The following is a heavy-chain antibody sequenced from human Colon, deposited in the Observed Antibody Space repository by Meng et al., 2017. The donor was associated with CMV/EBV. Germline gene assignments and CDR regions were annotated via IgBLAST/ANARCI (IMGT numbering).Heavy chain of an antibody. CDR3: AIITVAAPFDY. CDR2: IKPHSDVT. Sequence: ASVKVSCKASGYSVSDKYLHWVRQAPGQGLEWMGWIKPHSDVTNYAKRFQGRVSMTRDTSINTAYMELSSLTSDDTAVYYCAIITVAAPFDYWGQGTLVTVSS. J-gene: IGHJ4*02. D-gene: IGHD6-6*01. V-gene: IGHV1-2*02. CDR1: GYSVSDKY.